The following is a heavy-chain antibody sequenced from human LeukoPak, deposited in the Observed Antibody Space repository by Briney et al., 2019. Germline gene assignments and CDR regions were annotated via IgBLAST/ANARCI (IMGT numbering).Heavy chain of an antibody. CDR1: GGSISSYY. D-gene: IGHD6-13*01. CDR3: ARTMGSSSWYPSDY. CDR2: IYYSGST. Sequence: KSSETLSLTCTVSGGSISSYYWSWIRQPPGKGLEWIGYIYYSGSTNYNPSLKSRVTISVDTSKNQFSLKLSSVTAADTAVYYCARTMGSSSWYPSDYWGQGTLVTVSS. J-gene: IGHJ4*02. V-gene: IGHV4-59*01.